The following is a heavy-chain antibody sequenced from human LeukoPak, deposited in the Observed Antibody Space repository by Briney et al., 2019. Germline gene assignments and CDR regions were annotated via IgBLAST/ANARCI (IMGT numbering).Heavy chain of an antibody. CDR1: GYTFTSYG. CDR2: IRAYNGNT. Sequence: ASVKVSCKASGYTFTSYGISWVRQAPGQGLEWMGWIRAYNGNTNYAQKLQGRVTMTTDTSTSTAYMELRSLRSDDTAVYYCASGLDYYDSSGYYSGDAFDIWGQGTMVTVSS. J-gene: IGHJ3*02. D-gene: IGHD3-22*01. CDR3: ASGLDYYDSSGYYSGDAFDI. V-gene: IGHV1-18*01.